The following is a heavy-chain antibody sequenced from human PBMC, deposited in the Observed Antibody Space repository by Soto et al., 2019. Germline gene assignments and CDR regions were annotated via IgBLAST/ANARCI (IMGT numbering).Heavy chain of an antibody. D-gene: IGHD3-10*02. J-gene: IGHJ5*02. CDR2: IYNSGST. V-gene: IGHV4-59*08. CDR3: AAGVRGARGWFDP. Sequence: PSETLSLRWTVAGGSSSGYCGSWIRQTPGKGLEWIGYIYNSGSTKYNPSLKSRLTVSVDTSKNQFSLRLTSVTAADTAMYYCAAGVRGARGWFDPWGQGTLVTVSS. CDR1: GGSSSGYC.